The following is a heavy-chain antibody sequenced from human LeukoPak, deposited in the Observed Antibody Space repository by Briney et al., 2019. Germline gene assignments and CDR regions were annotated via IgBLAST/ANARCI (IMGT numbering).Heavy chain of an antibody. CDR1: GYTLTNYD. CDR2: MNPNSGHT. Sequence: ASVKVSCKASGYTLTNYDINWVQQATGQGLEWMGWMNPNSGHTGYTQKFQGRVSMTRDTSISTAYMELNSLRSEDTAVYYCVRVQSGSYARYGMDVWGQGTTVTVSS. D-gene: IGHD1-26*01. J-gene: IGHJ6*02. CDR3: VRVQSGSYARYGMDV. V-gene: IGHV1-8*01.